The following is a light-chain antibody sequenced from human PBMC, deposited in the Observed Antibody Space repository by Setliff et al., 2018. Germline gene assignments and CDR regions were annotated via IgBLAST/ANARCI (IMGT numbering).Light chain of an antibody. CDR1: SSDVGGYNY. CDR2: DVS. J-gene: IGLJ1*01. Sequence: QSVLTQPASVSGSPGQSITISCTGTSSDVGGYNYVSWYQQHPGKAPKLMIYDVSKRPSGVSNRFSGSKSGNTASLTISGLQAEDEADYYCSSYTSSSPYVFRTGTKVTVL. CDR3: SSYTSSSPYV. V-gene: IGLV2-14*01.